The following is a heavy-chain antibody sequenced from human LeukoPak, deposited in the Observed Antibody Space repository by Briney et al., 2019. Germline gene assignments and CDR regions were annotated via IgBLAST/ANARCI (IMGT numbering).Heavy chain of an antibody. CDR3: ARWGGYSYGFTRGFDS. CDR1: GGSINNYY. V-gene: IGHV4-59*01. Sequence: SETLSLTCTVSGGSINNYYGSWIRQSPGKGLEWIGSIYYIGSTNYNPSLKSRVTISLDTSKSQFSLRLSSVTAAGTAVYYCARWGGYSYGFTRGFDSWGQGTLVTVSS. CDR2: IYYIGST. D-gene: IGHD5-18*01. J-gene: IGHJ4*02.